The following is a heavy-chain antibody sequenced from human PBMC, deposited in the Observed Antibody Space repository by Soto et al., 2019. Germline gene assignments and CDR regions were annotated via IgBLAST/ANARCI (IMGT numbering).Heavy chain of an antibody. CDR3: AREDSIIIPAVSDF. CDR2: FRTSGDGGTT. Sequence: PGGSLRLSCAASGFTFSSYSMSWVRQAPGKGLEWVSGFRTSGDGGTTYYADSVKGRFTISRDNSKNMLFLQMNSLRVEDTAVYYCAREDSIIIPAVSDFWGQGTLVTVSS. CDR1: GFTFSSYS. J-gene: IGHJ4*02. V-gene: IGHV3-23*01. D-gene: IGHD2-2*01.